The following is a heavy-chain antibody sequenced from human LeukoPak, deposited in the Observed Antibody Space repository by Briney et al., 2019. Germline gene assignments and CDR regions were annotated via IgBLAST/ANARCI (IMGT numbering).Heavy chain of an antibody. J-gene: IGHJ3*02. CDR2: IYYRGST. V-gene: IGHV4-39*07. Sequence: SETLSLTCTVSGGSISSSSYYWGSIRQPPGKGLEWIGSIYYRGSTYYSPSLKRGVTISVDSSKNHFSLKLSSVTAADTAVYYCARVWTKRSGYYGDDAFDIWGQGTMVTVSS. CDR1: GGSISSSSYY. D-gene: IGHD3-22*01. CDR3: ARVWTKRSGYYGDDAFDI.